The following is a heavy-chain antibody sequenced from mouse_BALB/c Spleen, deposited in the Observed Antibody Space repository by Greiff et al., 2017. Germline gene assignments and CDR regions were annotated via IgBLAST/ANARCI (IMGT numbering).Heavy chain of an antibody. CDR2: FYPGSGSI. CDR3: ARHAYGWYAMDD. J-gene: IGHJ4*01. CDR1: GYTFIEYI. Sequence: VQLQQSGAGLVKPGASVKLSCKASGYTFIEYIIHWVKQRSGQGLEGIGWFYPGSGSIKYNEKFKDKATLTADKSTSTVYMERSRLTSEDSAVYFCARHAYGWYAMDDWGQGTSVTVSS. V-gene: IGHV1-62-2*01. D-gene: IGHD2-2*01.